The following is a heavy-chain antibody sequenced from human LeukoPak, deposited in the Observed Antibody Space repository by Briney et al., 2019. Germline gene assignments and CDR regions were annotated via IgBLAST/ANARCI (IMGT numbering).Heavy chain of an antibody. CDR2: IDPNGRYT. V-gene: IGHV3-74*01. CDR1: GFSFNGYA. D-gene: IGHD6-19*01. Sequence: GGSLRLSCEGSGFSFNGYAMSWVRQAPGKGLVSVSRIDPNGRYTSYADSVKGRFTISRDNAKNTLYLQMNTLGAEDTALYYCVRGSTDWNGMDVWGQGTTVTVSS. CDR3: VRGSTDWNGMDV. J-gene: IGHJ6*02.